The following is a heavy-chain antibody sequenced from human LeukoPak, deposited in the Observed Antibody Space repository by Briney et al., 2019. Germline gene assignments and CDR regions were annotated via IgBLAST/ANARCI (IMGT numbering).Heavy chain of an antibody. J-gene: IGHJ4*02. CDR1: GFTFDDYG. V-gene: IGHV3-20*04. CDR2: LKWNGDNI. CDR3: ARIPPTDCSGGSC. D-gene: IGHD2-15*01. Sequence: PGGSLRLSCAASGFTFDDYGMTWVRQAPGKGLEWVSGLKWNGDNIRYADSVKGRFTISRDNAKNSLYLQMNSLRAEDTAVYYCARIPPTDCSGGSCWGQGTLVTVSS.